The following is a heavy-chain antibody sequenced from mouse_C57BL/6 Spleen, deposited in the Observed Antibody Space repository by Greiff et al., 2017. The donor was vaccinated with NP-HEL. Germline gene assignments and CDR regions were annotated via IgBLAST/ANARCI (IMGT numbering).Heavy chain of an antibody. Sequence: QVQLKQPGAELVKPGASVKMSCKASGYTFTGYWITWVKQRPGQGLEWIGDIYPGSGSTNYNEKFKSKATLTVDTSSSTAYMQLSSLTSEDSAVYYCARSPYYYGSGYYAMDYWGQGTSVTVSS. CDR2: IYPGSGST. CDR3: ARSPYYYGSGYYAMDY. J-gene: IGHJ4*01. D-gene: IGHD1-1*01. V-gene: IGHV1-55*01. CDR1: GYTFTGYW.